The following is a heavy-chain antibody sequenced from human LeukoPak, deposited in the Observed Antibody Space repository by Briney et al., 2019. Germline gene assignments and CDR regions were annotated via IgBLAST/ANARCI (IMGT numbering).Heavy chain of an antibody. CDR2: ISSSSSYI. Sequence: SGGSLRLSCAASGFTFSSYSMNWVRQAPGKGLEWVSSISSSSSYIYYTDSVKGRFTISRDNAKKSLYLQMNSLRAEDTAVYYCARDQDLGDAFDIWGQGTMVTVSS. V-gene: IGHV3-21*01. CDR1: GFTFSSYS. J-gene: IGHJ3*02. CDR3: ARDQDLGDAFDI. D-gene: IGHD7-27*01.